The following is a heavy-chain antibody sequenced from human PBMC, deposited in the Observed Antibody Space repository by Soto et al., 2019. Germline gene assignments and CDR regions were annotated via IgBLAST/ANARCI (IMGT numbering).Heavy chain of an antibody. Sequence: GGSLRLSCAASGFTFSSYGMHWVRQAPGKGLEWVAVISYDGSNKYYADSVKGRFTISRDNSKNTLYLQMNSLRAEDTAVYYCAKSMGLSNFDYWGQGTLVTVSS. CDR3: AKSMGLSNFDY. CDR1: GFTFSSYG. J-gene: IGHJ4*02. D-gene: IGHD1-26*01. CDR2: ISYDGSNK. V-gene: IGHV3-30*18.